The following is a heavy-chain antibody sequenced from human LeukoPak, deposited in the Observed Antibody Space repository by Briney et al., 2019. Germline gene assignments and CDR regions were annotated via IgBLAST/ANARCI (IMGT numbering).Heavy chain of an antibody. CDR2: IRSKGNNYAT. Sequence: PGGSLRPSCAVSGFSFSDSAMHWVRQASGRGLEWVGHIRSKGNNYATSYAASMRGRFTISRDDSKNTAFLHMNSLKTEDTAMYYCTRTLSCGGDCYHWDYWGQGTLVTASS. V-gene: IGHV3-73*01. CDR1: GFSFSDSA. J-gene: IGHJ4*02. CDR3: TRTLSCGGDCYHWDY. D-gene: IGHD2-21*02.